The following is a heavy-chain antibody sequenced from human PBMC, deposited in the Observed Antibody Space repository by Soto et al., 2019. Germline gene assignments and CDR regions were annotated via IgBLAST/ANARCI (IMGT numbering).Heavy chain of an antibody. CDR1: GGTFSSYA. D-gene: IGHD6-13*01. V-gene: IGHV1-69*01. J-gene: IGHJ6*02. Sequence: QVQLVQSGAEVKKPGSSVKVSCKASGGTFSSYAISWVRQAPGQGLEWMGGIIPIFGTANYAQKFQGRVTITADESTSTAYMELSSLRSEDTAVYYCARRGEKASDRRDPGIAALTYYYYYGMDVWGQGTTVTVSS. CDR3: ARRGEKASDRRDPGIAALTYYYYYGMDV. CDR2: IIPIFGTA.